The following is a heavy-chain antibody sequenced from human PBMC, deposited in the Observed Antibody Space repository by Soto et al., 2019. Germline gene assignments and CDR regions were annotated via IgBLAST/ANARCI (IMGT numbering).Heavy chain of an antibody. V-gene: IGHV1-58*01. Sequence: SVKVSCKASGFTFTNSAVQWVRQARGQRLEWIGWIVVGSGNTNYAQKFQERVTITRDMSTSKAYMQLSSLRSADTAVYYCARGERLHVFSRKNWFDPWGQGTLVTVSS. CDR3: ARGERLHVFSRKNWFDP. CDR2: IVVGSGNT. J-gene: IGHJ5*02. D-gene: IGHD2-15*01. CDR1: GFTFTNSA.